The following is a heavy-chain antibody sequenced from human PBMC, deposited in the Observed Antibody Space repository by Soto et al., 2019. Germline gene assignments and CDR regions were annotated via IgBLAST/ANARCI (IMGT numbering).Heavy chain of an antibody. D-gene: IGHD1-26*01. Sequence: GGSLRLSCTASGLTFRRYAMIWVRQAPGKGLEWVSAISGSGGSTYYADSVKGRFTISRDNSKNTLYLQMNSLRAEDTVVYYCAKDREGNAFDIWGQGTMDTVS. CDR2: ISGSGGST. J-gene: IGHJ3*02. CDR1: GLTFRRYA. CDR3: AKDREGNAFDI. V-gene: IGHV3-23*01.